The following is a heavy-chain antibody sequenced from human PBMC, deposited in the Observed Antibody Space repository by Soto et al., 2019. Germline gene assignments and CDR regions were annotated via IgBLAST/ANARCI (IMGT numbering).Heavy chain of an antibody. CDR2: IYYSGST. CDR1: GGSISSGGYY. D-gene: IGHD3-16*01. Sequence: ASETLSLTXTVSGGSISSGGYYWSWIRQHPGKGLEWIGYIYYSGSTYYNPSLKSRVTISVDTSKNQFSLKLSSVTAADKAVYYCARDRADIMTTFRGVLPNYYYGMEVLGQVTT. V-gene: IGHV4-31*02. J-gene: IGHJ6*02. CDR3: ARDRADIMTTFRGVLPNYYYGMEV.